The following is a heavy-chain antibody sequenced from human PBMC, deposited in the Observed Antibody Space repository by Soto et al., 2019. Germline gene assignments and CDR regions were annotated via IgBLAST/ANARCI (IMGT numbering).Heavy chain of an antibody. V-gene: IGHV3-23*01. CDR3: AKHTVMVFWYGMDV. J-gene: IGHJ6*02. D-gene: IGHD5-18*01. Sequence: GGSLRLSCAASGFTLSSYAMSWFRQAPGKGLEWVSAISGSGGSTYYADSVKGRFTISRDNSKNTLYLQMNSLRAEDTAVYYCAKHTVMVFWYGMDVWGQGTTVTVSS. CDR1: GFTLSSYA. CDR2: ISGSGGST.